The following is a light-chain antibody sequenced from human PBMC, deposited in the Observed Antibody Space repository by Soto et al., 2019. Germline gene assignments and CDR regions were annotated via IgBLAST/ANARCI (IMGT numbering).Light chain of an antibody. CDR1: QSVSSS. CDR3: QQYNNWPRT. J-gene: IGKJ1*01. CDR2: GAS. V-gene: IGKV3-15*01. Sequence: EIVMTQSPVTLSVSPGERATLSCRASQSVSSSLAWFQQKPGQAPRLLIYGASTRAIGTPAKFSGSGSGTESTLTIGGLQSEDFAVYYCQQYNNWPRTFGQGTKV.